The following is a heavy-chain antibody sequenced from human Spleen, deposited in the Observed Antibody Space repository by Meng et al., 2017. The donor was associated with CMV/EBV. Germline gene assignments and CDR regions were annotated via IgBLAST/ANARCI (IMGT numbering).Heavy chain of an antibody. J-gene: IGHJ4*02. Sequence: SGFTFRSYAMSWVRPAPGKGLEWVSVIYSGGSSTYYADSVKGRFTISRDNSKNTLYLQMNSLRAEDTAVYYCARSVAGYSSSWPMDYWGQGTLVTVSS. CDR2: IYSGGSST. CDR1: GFTFRSYA. CDR3: ARSVAGYSSSWPMDY. V-gene: IGHV3-23*03. D-gene: IGHD6-13*01.